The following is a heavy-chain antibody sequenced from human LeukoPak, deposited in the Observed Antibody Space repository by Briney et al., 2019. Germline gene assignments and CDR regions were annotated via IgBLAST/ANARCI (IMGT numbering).Heavy chain of an antibody. V-gene: IGHV3-23*01. CDR2: ISGSGGST. CDR3: AKDHLVVVVAATMDY. CDR1: GFTFSSYA. Sequence: GSLRLSCAASGFTFSSYAMSWVRQAPGKGLEWVSAISGSGGSTYYADSVKGRFTISRDNSKNTLYLQMNSLRAEDTAVYYCAKDHLVVVVAATMDYWGQGTLVTVSS. J-gene: IGHJ4*02. D-gene: IGHD2-15*01.